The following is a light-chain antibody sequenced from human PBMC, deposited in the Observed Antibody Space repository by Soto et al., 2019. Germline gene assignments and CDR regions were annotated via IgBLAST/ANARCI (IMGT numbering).Light chain of an antibody. CDR3: QQRSNWPPIT. Sequence: EIVLTRSPATLSLSPGKIATLSCRASQSVSRDLAWYQQKPRQAPSLLIYDASNRATGIPASFSGSGSATDFTLTISSLEAADFAAYYCQQRSNWPPITFGQGTRLEIK. CDR1: QSVSRD. CDR2: DAS. J-gene: IGKJ5*01. V-gene: IGKV3-11*01.